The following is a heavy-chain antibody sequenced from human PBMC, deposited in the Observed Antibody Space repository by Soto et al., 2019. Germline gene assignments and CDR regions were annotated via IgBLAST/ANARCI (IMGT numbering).Heavy chain of an antibody. CDR1: GGTFSTFG. J-gene: IGHJ4*02. V-gene: IGHV1-69*13. Sequence: SVKVSCKTSGGTFSTFGISWVRQAPGQGLEWMGGIIPFFGTAEYSQKFEDRITITADESTNTVYVELSSLTSEDTAIYYCARLIGAHNTLPFWLGYFDYWGQGTQVTVSS. CDR2: IIPFFGTA. D-gene: IGHD3-3*01. CDR3: ARLIGAHNTLPFWLGYFDY.